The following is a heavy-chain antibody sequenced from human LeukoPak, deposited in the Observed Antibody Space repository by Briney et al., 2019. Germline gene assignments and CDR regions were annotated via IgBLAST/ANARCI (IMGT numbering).Heavy chain of an antibody. CDR3: ARGFGYTSGWPLNYFDY. CDR2: IYYSGST. D-gene: IGHD6-19*01. Sequence: PSETLSLTCTVSGGSISSSSYYWGWIRQPPGKGLEWIGSIYYSGSTYYNPSLKSRVTISVDTSKNQFSLKLSSVTAADTAVYYCARGFGYTSGWPLNYFDYWGQGTLVTVSS. CDR1: GGSISSSSYY. V-gene: IGHV4-39*07. J-gene: IGHJ4*02.